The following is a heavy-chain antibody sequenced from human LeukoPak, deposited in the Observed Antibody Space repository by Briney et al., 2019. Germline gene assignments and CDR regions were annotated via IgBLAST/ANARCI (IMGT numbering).Heavy chain of an antibody. J-gene: IGHJ4*02. D-gene: IGHD5-12*01. CDR2: IYPSGRT. V-gene: IGHV4-38-2*02. CDR3: ATLRRGLVAPFDY. Sequence: SETLSLTCTVSGYSISSGYYWGWIRQPPGKGLEWIGSIYPSGRTYYNPSLKSRVTISVDTSKNHFSLILSSVTAADTAVYYCATLRRGLVAPFDYWGQGTVVIVSS. CDR1: GYSISSGYY.